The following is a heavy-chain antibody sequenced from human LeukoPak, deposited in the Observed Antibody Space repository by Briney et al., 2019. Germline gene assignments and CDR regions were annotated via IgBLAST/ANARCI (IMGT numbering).Heavy chain of an antibody. CDR1: GFTFKSYE. CDR3: ARGGYPLDY. CDR2: ISSSSSTI. D-gene: IGHD5-12*01. Sequence: PGGSLRLSCAASGFTFKSYEVSWVRQAPGKGLEWVSYISSSSSTIYYADSVKGRFTISRDNAKNSLYLQMNSLRAEDTAVYYCARGGYPLDYWGQGTLVTVSS. V-gene: IGHV3-48*03. J-gene: IGHJ4*02.